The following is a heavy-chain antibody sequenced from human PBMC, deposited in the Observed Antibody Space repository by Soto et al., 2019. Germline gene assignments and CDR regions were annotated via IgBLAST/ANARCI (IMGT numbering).Heavy chain of an antibody. V-gene: IGHV3-23*01. CDR2: ISGSGDST. CDR3: AKALYGGFTY. D-gene: IGHD3-10*01. J-gene: IGHJ4*02. Sequence: EVRLLESGGGLVQPGWSLRLSCAASGFTLSVYAMSWVRQAPGKGLEWVSGISGSGDSTHYADSVKGRFTVSRDNSKSMLYLQTNSLRAEDTAIYYCAKALYGGFTYWGQGTLVTVSS. CDR1: GFTLSVYA.